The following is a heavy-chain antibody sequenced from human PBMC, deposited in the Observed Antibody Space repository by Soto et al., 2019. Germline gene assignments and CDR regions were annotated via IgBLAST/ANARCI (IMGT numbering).Heavy chain of an antibody. D-gene: IGHD6-19*01. CDR1: GFTFDDYA. V-gene: IGHV3-9*01. Sequence: GGSLRLSCAASGFTFDDYAMHWVRQAPGKGLEWVSGISWNSGSIGYADSVKGRFTISRDNAKNSLYLQMNSLRAEDTALYYCAKDIASEIAVAGKFLGDAFDIWGQGTMVTVSS. CDR3: AKDIASEIAVAGKFLGDAFDI. J-gene: IGHJ3*02. CDR2: ISWNSGSI.